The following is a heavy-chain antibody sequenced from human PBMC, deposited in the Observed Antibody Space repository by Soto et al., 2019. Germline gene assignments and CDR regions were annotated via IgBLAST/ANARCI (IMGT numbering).Heavy chain of an antibody. V-gene: IGHV3-7*01. CDR1: GFTFSKYW. Sequence: DVQLVESGGGLVQPGGSLRLSCAASGFTFSKYWMTWVRQAPGKGLEWVANLNQDGSDKYYVDSVEGRFTISRDNARNSLYLQMNSLRAEATAVYYCAVRAPITESYYFDCWGQGTLVTVSA. CDR2: LNQDGSDK. CDR3: AVRAPITESYYFDC. D-gene: IGHD3-16*01. J-gene: IGHJ4*02.